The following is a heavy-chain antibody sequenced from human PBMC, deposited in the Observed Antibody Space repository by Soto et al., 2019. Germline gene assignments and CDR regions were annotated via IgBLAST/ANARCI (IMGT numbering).Heavy chain of an antibody. Sequence: SETLSLTCTVSGGSISSGDYYWSWIRQPPGKGLEWIGYIYYSGSTYYNPSLKSRVTISVDTSKNQFSLKLSSVTAADTAVYYCARDRGTELSRYYYGMDVWGQGTTVTVSS. CDR3: ARDRGTELSRYYYGMDV. V-gene: IGHV4-30-4*01. CDR1: GGSISSGDYY. CDR2: IYYSGST. J-gene: IGHJ6*02. D-gene: IGHD3-10*01.